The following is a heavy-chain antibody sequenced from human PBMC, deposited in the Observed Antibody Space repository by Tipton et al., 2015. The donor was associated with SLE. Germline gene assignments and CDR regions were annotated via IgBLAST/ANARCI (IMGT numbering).Heavy chain of an antibody. V-gene: IGHV4-31*02. D-gene: IGHD5-18*01. J-gene: IGHJ4*02. CDR2: IYYSGST. CDR1: GYSFTSY. Sequence: QLVQSGPEVKKPGESLKISCKGSGYSFTSYWIGWVRQMPGKGLEWIGYIYYSGSTYYNPSLKSRVTISVDTSKNQFSLKLSSVTAADTAVYYCARGGYSYGDWDYWGQGTLVTVSS. CDR3: ARGGYSYGDWDY.